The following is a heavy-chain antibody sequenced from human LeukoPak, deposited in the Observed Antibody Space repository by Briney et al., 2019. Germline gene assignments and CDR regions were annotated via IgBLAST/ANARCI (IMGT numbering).Heavy chain of an antibody. CDR1: GGSISSYY. Sequence: PSETLSLTCTVSGGSISSYYWSWIRQPAGKGLEWIGRIYTSGSTNYNPSLKSRVTMSVDTSKNQFSLKLSSVTAADTAVYYCARDAYYYGSGSYDPHYYYYMDAWGKGTTVTVSS. D-gene: IGHD3-10*01. CDR3: ARDAYYYGSGSYDPHYYYYMDA. J-gene: IGHJ6*03. V-gene: IGHV4-4*07. CDR2: IYTSGST.